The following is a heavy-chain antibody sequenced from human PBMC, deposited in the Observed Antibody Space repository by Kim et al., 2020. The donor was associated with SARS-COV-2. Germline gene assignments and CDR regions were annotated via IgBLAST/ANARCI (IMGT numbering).Heavy chain of an antibody. CDR1: GFTFSSYS. CDR2: ISSSSSYI. J-gene: IGHJ6*02. Sequence: GGSLRLSCAASGFTFSSYSMNWVRQAPGKGLEWVSSISSSSSYIYYADSVKGRFTISRDNAKNSLYLQMNSLRAEDTAVYYCARVEQQLSHYYYYGMDVWGQGTTVTVAS. D-gene: IGHD6-13*01. CDR3: ARVEQQLSHYYYYGMDV. V-gene: IGHV3-21*01.